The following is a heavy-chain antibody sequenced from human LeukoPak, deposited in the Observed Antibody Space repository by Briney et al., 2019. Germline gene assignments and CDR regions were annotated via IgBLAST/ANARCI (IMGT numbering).Heavy chain of an antibody. CDR1: GFTFSNYG. Sequence: GGTLRLSCVASGFTFSNYGMNWVRQAPGKGLEWVSGIGPSGSSTYYADSVKGRFTISRDNSKNTMYVQMNSLRAEDTAVYYCAKDRSYASFEDWGQGTLVTVSS. D-gene: IGHD2-2*01. V-gene: IGHV3-23*01. J-gene: IGHJ4*02. CDR3: AKDRSYASFED. CDR2: IGPSGSST.